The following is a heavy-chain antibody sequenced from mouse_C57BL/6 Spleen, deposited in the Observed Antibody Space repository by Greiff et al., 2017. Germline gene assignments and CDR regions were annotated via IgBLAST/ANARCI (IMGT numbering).Heavy chain of an antibody. CDR3: ARGGWDSDY. J-gene: IGHJ2*01. Sequence: EVMVVESGGGLVKPGGSLKLSCAASGFTFSSYAMSWVRQTPEKRLEWVATISDGGSYTYYPDNVKGRFTISRDNAKNNLYLQMSHLKSEDTAMYYCARGGWDSDYWGQGTTLTVSS. CDR1: GFTFSSYA. D-gene: IGHD3-3*01. V-gene: IGHV5-4*03. CDR2: ISDGGSYT.